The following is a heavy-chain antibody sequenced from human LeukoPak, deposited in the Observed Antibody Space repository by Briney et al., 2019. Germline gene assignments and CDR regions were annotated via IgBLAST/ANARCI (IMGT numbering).Heavy chain of an antibody. CDR3: PRENSYDSSGYPFDY. CDR2: IKQDESEK. D-gene: IGHD3-22*01. V-gene: IGHV3-7*01. CDR1: GFTFSSYW. Sequence: GGSLRLSCAASGFTFSSYWMSWLRQAPGKGLEWVANIKQDESEKYYVDSVKGRSTISRDNAKNSLYLQLNSLRAEDTAVYYCPRENSYDSSGYPFDYWGQGTLVTVSS. J-gene: IGHJ4*02.